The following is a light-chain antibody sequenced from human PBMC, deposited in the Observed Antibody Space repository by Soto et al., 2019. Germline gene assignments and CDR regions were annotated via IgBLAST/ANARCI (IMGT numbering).Light chain of an antibody. CDR3: GSYAGSPYV. V-gene: IGLV2-8*01. CDR1: SGDVGGYNY. J-gene: IGLJ1*01. Sequence: QSALTQPPSASGSPGQSVTISCTGTSGDVGGYNYVSWYQQHPGKAPKLMIYEVTKRPSGVPDRFSGSKSGNTASLTVSGLQAEDEADYYYGSYAGSPYVFGSGTKLTVL. CDR2: EVT.